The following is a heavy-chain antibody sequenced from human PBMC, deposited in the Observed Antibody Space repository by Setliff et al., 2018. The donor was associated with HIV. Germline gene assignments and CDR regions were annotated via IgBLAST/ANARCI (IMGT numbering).Heavy chain of an antibody. J-gene: IGHJ4*02. Sequence: SETLSLTCSVSGDSIISNTYYWGWIRQPPGKGPEWIASIFYTGSTFYTSSLKSRVRISMDKPKNQFSLELTSVTTEDTAVFYCARQTRNRYDVLTGYSVLWGQGILVTVSS. CDR1: GDSIISNTYY. CDR3: ARQTRNRYDVLTGYSVL. V-gene: IGHV4-39*01. CDR2: IFYTGST. D-gene: IGHD3-9*01.